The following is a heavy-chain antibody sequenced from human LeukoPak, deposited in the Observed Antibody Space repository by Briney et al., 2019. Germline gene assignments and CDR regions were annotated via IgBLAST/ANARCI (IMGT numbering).Heavy chain of an antibody. CDR1: GFMFPDYG. CDR3: ARDFKYCTGGVCYFTAVADY. CDR2: INWDASST. D-gene: IGHD2-8*02. J-gene: IGHJ4*02. Sequence: GGSLRLSCAASGFMFPDYGMNWVRQVPGKGLEWVSGINWDASSTNHADSVKGRFTISRDNAKNSLYLQTNTLRAEDTALYYCARDFKYCTGGVCYFTAVADYWGQGTLVTVSS. V-gene: IGHV3-20*04.